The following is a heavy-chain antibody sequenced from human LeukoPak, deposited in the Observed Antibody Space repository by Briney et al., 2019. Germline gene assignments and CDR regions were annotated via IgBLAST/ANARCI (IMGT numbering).Heavy chain of an antibody. CDR3: AKDFAPYGSGSYFTS. V-gene: IGHV3-23*01. CDR1: GFTFSNYE. J-gene: IGHJ5*02. D-gene: IGHD3-10*01. Sequence: PGGSLRLSCAASGFTFSNYEMDWVRQAPGKGLEWVSSISASGGDAGTYYADSVNGRFTISRDNSRNTLYLQMNSLRAEDTALYYCAKDFAPYGSGSYFTSWGQGTLVTVSS. CDR2: ISASGGDAGT.